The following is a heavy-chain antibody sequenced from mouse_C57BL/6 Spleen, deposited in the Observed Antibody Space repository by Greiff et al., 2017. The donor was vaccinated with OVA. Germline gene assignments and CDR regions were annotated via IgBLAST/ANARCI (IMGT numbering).Heavy chain of an antibody. CDR1: GYTFTSYW. D-gene: IGHD4-1*01. CDR3: ARELGQAPFAY. J-gene: IGHJ3*01. Sequence: VQLQQPGAELVRPGSSVKLSCKASGYTFTSYWMDWVKQRPGQGLEWIGNIYPSDSETHYNQKFKDKATLTVDKSSSTAYMQLSSLTSEDSAVYDCARELGQAPFAYWGQGTLVTVSA. CDR2: IYPSDSET. V-gene: IGHV1-61*01.